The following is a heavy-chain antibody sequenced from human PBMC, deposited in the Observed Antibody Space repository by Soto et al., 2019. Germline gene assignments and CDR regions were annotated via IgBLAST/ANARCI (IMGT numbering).Heavy chain of an antibody. CDR2: IWYDGSNK. V-gene: IGHV3-33*01. Sequence: GGSLRLSCAASGFTFSSYGMHWVRQAPGKGLEWVAVIWYDGSNKYYADSVKGRFTISRDNSKNTLYLQMNSLRAEDTAVYYCAREVVVPAASHYTHYYYGMGVWGQGTTVTVSS. J-gene: IGHJ6*02. D-gene: IGHD2-2*01. CDR3: AREVVVPAASHYTHYYYGMGV. CDR1: GFTFSSYG.